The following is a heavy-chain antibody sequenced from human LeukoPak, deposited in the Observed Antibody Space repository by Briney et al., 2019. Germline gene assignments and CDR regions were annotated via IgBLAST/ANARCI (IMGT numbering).Heavy chain of an antibody. Sequence: SETLSLTCAVYSGSFSGYYWSWIRQPPGKGLEWIGEINHSGSTNYNPSLKSRVTISVDTSKNQFSLKLSSVTAADTAVYYCARTSIAARRYYYYYMDVWGKGTTVTVSS. CDR2: INHSGST. D-gene: IGHD6-6*01. J-gene: IGHJ6*03. V-gene: IGHV4-34*01. CDR3: ARTSIAARRYYYYYMDV. CDR1: SGSFSGYY.